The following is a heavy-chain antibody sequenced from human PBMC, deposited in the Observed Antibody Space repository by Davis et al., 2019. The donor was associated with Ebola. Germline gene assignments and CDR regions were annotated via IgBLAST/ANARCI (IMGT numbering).Heavy chain of an antibody. CDR2: FNPSAGTT. D-gene: IGHD3-22*01. Sequence: AASVKVSCKASGYTLTSHYMNWVRQAPGQGLEWMAIFNPSAGTTTYAAQRFQGRVTLTSDTSTSTVYMELSSLRSEDTAVYYCARGRRDYYDSSGYYYVGWYFDYWGQGTLVTVSS. CDR1: GYTLTSHY. CDR3: ARGRRDYYDSSGYYYVGWYFDY. V-gene: IGHV1-46*01. J-gene: IGHJ4*02.